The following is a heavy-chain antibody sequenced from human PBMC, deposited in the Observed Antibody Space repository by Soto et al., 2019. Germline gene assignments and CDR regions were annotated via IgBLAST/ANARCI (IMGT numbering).Heavy chain of an antibody. CDR3: AKDLGVYDYIWGSPDELDY. CDR1: GFTFSSYA. Sequence: EVQLLESGGGLVQPGGSLRLSCAASGFTFSSYAMSWVRQAPGKGLEWGSAISGSGGSTYYADSVKGRFTISRDNSKNTLYLQMNSLRAEDTAVYYCAKDLGVYDYIWGSPDELDYWGQGTLVTVSS. J-gene: IGHJ4*02. D-gene: IGHD3-16*01. V-gene: IGHV3-23*01. CDR2: ISGSGGST.